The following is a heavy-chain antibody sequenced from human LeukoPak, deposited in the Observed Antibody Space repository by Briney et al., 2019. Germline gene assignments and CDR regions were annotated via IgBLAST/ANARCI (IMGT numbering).Heavy chain of an antibody. D-gene: IGHD6-13*01. J-gene: IGHJ4*02. Sequence: GGSLRLSCAASGFTFSSYAMHWVRQAPGKGLEWVAVISYDGSNKYYADSVKGRFTISRDNSKNTLYLQMNSLRAEDTAMYYCASIIAAANLDYWGQGTLVTVSS. V-gene: IGHV3-30-3*01. CDR1: GFTFSSYA. CDR3: ASIIAAANLDY. CDR2: ISYDGSNK.